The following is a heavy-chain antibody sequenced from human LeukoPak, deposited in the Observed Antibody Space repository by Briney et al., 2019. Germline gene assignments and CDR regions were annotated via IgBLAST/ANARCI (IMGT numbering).Heavy chain of an antibody. J-gene: IGHJ4*02. CDR1: GFTFSSYW. D-gene: IGHD3-22*01. CDR2: INSDGSST. CDR3: AREGYYYDSSGYLDY. V-gene: IGHV3-74*01. Sequence: HPGGSLRLSCAASGFTFSSYWIHWVRRAPGKGLVWVSRINSDGSSTTYADSVKGRFTISRDNAKNTLYLQMNSLRAEDTAVYYCAREGYYYDSSGYLDYWGQGTLVTVSS.